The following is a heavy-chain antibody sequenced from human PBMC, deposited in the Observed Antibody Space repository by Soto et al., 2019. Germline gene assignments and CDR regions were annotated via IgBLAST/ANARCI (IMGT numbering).Heavy chain of an antibody. J-gene: IGHJ4*02. D-gene: IGHD1-26*01. V-gene: IGHV3-30*18. CDR2: ISYDGSKT. CDR1: GFTFSTFA. CDR3: AKDISTYSGSYTYYFVC. Sequence: GGSLRLSCVASGFTFSTFAMHWVRQAPGKGLEWVAVISYDGSKTYYVDSVKDRFTISRDNSKNTLYLQMDSLSVEDTAVYYCAKDISTYSGSYTYYFVCWGQGTLVTVSS.